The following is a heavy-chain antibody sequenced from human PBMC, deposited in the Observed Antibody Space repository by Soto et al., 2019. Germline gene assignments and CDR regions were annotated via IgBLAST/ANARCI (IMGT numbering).Heavy chain of an antibody. Sequence: QVQLQESGPGLVKPSGTLSLTCAVSDGSISSSNWWNWVRQPPGKGLEWIGEIYPGGSINYNPSLKSRLTISVDKSKNPISLNLTSVTAADTAVYYCASADFDYGGQGTLFTVSS. J-gene: IGHJ4*02. CDR1: DGSISSSNW. V-gene: IGHV4-4*02. CDR2: IYPGGSI. CDR3: ASADFDY.